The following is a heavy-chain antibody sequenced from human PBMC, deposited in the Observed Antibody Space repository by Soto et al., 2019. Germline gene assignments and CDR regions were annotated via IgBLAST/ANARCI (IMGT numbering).Heavy chain of an antibody. J-gene: IGHJ4*02. CDR2: IYYSGST. D-gene: IGHD6-19*01. V-gene: IGHV4-39*01. CDR1: GGSLTSTTYY. CDR3: ARQPDFPGIAVSGKGYFDY. Sequence: NPSETLSLTCRVSGGSLTSTTYYWAWIRQPPGRGLEWLGSIYYSGSTFYNPSLKSRGTISIDVSKTQFSLKLRAVTAADTAIYYCARQPDFPGIAVSGKGYFDYVVQGTLVTVSS.